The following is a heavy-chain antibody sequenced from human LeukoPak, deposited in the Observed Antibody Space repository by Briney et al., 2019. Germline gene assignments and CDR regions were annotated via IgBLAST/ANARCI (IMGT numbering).Heavy chain of an antibody. CDR2: ISGSGGST. J-gene: IGHJ6*02. CDR3: ARDPYSSGWPSYYYYGMDV. V-gene: IGHV3-23*01. Sequence: PGGSLRLSCAASGFTFSSYGMSWVRQAPGKGLEWVSVISGSGGSTYYADSVKGRFTISRDNSKNTLYLQMNSLRAEDTAVYYCARDPYSSGWPSYYYYGMDVWGQGTTVTVSS. D-gene: IGHD6-19*01. CDR1: GFTFSSYG.